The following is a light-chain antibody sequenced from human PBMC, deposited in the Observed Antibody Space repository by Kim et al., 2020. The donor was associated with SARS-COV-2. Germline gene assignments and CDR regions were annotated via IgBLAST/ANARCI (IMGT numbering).Light chain of an antibody. CDR1: QSVTSNS. CDR2: GAS. J-gene: IGKJ4*01. CDR3: QQYSSSPC. Sequence: LPPWERATLACRDSQSVTSNSLAWYQQKPGQTPRLLIYGASSRAPGIPDRFSGSGSGTDFSLTISRLEPEDVAVYYCQQYSSSPCFGGGTKVDIK. V-gene: IGKV3-20*01.